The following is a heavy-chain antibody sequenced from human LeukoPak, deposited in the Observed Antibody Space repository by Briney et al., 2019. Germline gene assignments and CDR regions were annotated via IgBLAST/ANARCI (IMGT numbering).Heavy chain of an antibody. CDR2: IYYSGHT. Sequence: SETLSLTCTLSGGSISSYFWTWIRQPPGKGLEWIGYIYYSGHTNYNPSLKSRVTISVDMSKNQFSLRLNSVTAADTAMYYCARQSRVAAAGNWDYWGQGTLVTVSS. CDR3: ARQSRVAAAGNWDY. CDR1: GGSISSYF. V-gene: IGHV4-59*08. J-gene: IGHJ4*02. D-gene: IGHD6-13*01.